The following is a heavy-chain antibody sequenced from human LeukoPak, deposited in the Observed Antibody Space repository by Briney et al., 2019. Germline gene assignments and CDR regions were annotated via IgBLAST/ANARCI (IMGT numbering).Heavy chain of an antibody. V-gene: IGHV1-2*02. Sequence: ASVKVSCKASGYTFTGNFMHWVRQAPGQGLERMGFINPKTDDKTYAQKFQGRVTMTRDTSISTAYMELGRLGSDDTAVYFCAGGGIAAPVFNIGAKGTWVPVFS. CDR3: AGGGIAAPVFNI. J-gene: IGHJ3*02. CDR1: GYTFTGNF. D-gene: IGHD6-13*01. CDR2: INPKTDDK.